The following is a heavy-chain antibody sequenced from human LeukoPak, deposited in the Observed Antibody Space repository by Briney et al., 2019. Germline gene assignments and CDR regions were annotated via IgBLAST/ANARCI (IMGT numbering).Heavy chain of an antibody. J-gene: IGHJ6*02. CDR3: ARRTIPYYYGMDV. CDR1: GGSISSGDYY. D-gene: IGHD3-3*01. V-gene: IGHV4-30-4*01. Sequence: PSQTLSLTCTVSGGSISSGDYYWSWIRQPPGKGLEWIGYIYYSGSTYYNPSLKSRVTISVDTSKNQFSLKLSSVTAADTAVYYCARRTIPYYYGMDVWGQGTTVTVSS. CDR2: IYYSGST.